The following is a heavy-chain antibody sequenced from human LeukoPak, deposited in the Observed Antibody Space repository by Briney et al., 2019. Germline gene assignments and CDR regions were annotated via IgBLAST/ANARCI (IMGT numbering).Heavy chain of an antibody. Sequence: GGSLRLSCAASGFTFSNYAMSWVRQAPGKGLEWVSTVSNSGSSTYYADSVKGRFTISRDNSKNTLYLQMNSLRAEDTAVYYCAKDPKHIVVVTAIFGYWGQGTLVTVSS. D-gene: IGHD2-21*02. J-gene: IGHJ4*02. CDR2: VSNSGSST. CDR1: GFTFSNYA. V-gene: IGHV3-23*01. CDR3: AKDPKHIVVVTAIFGY.